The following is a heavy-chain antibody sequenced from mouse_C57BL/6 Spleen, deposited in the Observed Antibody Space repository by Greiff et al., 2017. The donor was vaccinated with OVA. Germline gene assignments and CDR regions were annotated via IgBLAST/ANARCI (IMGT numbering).Heavy chain of an antibody. CDR1: GYTFTSYW. V-gene: IGHV1-61*01. CDR2: IYPSDSET. CDR3: ARRGSSYPWFAY. J-gene: IGHJ3*01. Sequence: QVQLQQPGAELVRPGSSVTLSCKASGYTFTSYWLDWVKQRPGQGLEWIGNIYPSDSETHYNQKFKDKATLTVDTSSSTAYMQLSSLTSEDSAVYYCARRGSSYPWFAYWGQGTLVTVAA. D-gene: IGHD1-1*01.